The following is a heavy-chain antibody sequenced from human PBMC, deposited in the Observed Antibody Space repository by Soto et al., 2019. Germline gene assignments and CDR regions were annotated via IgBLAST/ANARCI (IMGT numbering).Heavy chain of an antibody. J-gene: IGHJ4*02. CDR3: ARVVQIAAARYDY. V-gene: IGHV1-69*13. D-gene: IGHD6-13*01. CDR2: ISPIFGTA. CDR1: GGTFSRYV. Sequence: SVKVSCKASGGTFSRYVISWVLQAPGQGLEWMGGISPIFGTANYAQKFQGRVTITADESTSTAYMELSSLRSEDTAVYYCARVVQIAAARYDYWGQGTLVTVSS.